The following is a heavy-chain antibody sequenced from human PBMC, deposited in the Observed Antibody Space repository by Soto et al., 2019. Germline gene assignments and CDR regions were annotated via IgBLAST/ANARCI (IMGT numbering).Heavy chain of an antibody. CDR1: GGSFSGYY. V-gene: IGHV4-34*01. CDR3: ARVCSGGSCPPAELVNCYMDV. CDR2: INHSGST. Sequence: QVQLQQWGAGLLKPSETLSLTCAVYGGSFSGYYWSWIRQPPGTGLEWSGEINHSGSTNYNPSLKSRVTISVDTSKNQFSLKLSSVTAADTAVYYCARVCSGGSCPPAELVNCYMDVWGKGTTVTVSS. D-gene: IGHD2-15*01. J-gene: IGHJ6*03.